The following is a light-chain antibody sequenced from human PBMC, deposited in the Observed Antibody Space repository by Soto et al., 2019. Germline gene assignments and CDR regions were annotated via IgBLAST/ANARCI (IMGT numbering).Light chain of an antibody. CDR2: GNS. CDR3: QSHDSSLSGSV. V-gene: IGLV1-40*01. Sequence: QSVLTQPPSVSGAPGQRVTISCTGSSSNIGAGYDVHWYQQPPGTAPKLLIYGNSNRPSGVPDRFSGSKSGTSASLAITGLQAEDEADYYCQSHDSSLSGSVFGGGTKVTVL. CDR1: SSNIGAGYD. J-gene: IGLJ2*01.